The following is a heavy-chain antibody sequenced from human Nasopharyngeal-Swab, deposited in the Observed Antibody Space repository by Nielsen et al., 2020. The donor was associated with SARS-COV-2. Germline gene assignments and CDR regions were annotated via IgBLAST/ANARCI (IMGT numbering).Heavy chain of an antibody. D-gene: IGHD3-22*01. CDR1: GFTFSSYG. CDR3: ASQGYYYDSSDYDAFDI. V-gene: IGHV3-33*01. Sequence: GESLKISCAASGFTFSSYGMHWVRQAPGKGLEWVAVIWYDGSNKYYADSVKGRFTISRDNSKNTLYLQMNSLRAEDTAVYYCASQGYYYDSSDYDAFDIWGQGTMVTVSS. CDR2: IWYDGSNK. J-gene: IGHJ3*02.